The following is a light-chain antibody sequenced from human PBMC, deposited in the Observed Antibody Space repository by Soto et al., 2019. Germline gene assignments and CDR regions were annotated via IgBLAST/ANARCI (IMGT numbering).Light chain of an antibody. CDR3: QQRGNWPPWT. CDR2: DAS. CDR1: QSVSSY. V-gene: IGKV3-11*01. Sequence: EIVFTQSPATLSLSPGERATLSCRASQSVSSYLAWYQQKPGQAPRLLIYDASNRATGIPARFSGSGSGTDFTLTISSLEPEDFAVYYCQQRGNWPPWTFGQGTKVDIK. J-gene: IGKJ1*01.